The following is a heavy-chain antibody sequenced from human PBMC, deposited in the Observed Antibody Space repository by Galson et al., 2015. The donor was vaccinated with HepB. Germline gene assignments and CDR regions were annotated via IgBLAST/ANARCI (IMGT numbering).Heavy chain of an antibody. CDR3: AFGDFWSGYPDYYYYGMDV. V-gene: IGHV3-33*01. CDR2: IWYDGSNK. J-gene: IGHJ6*02. D-gene: IGHD3-3*01. Sequence: SLRLSCAASGFTFSSYGMHWVRQAPGKGLEWVAVIWYDGSNKYYADSVKGRFTISRDNSKNTLYLQTNSLRAEDTAVYYCAFGDFWSGYPDYYYYGMDVWGQGTTVTVSS. CDR1: GFTFSSYG.